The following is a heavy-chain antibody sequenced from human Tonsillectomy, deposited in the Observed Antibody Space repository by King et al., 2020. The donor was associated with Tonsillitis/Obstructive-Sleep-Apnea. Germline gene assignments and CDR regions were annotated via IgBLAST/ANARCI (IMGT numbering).Heavy chain of an antibody. V-gene: IGHV3-64*01. CDR2: ISSDGDST. D-gene: IGHD2-8*01. Sequence: VQLVESGGGLVQPGGSLRLSCAASGFTFSSYAMHWVRQAPGKGLEYVSAISSDGDSTYYANSVKGRFTISRDNPKSTLYLQMGSLRADDMAVYYCARGDEDLVMVYVTCYFDFWGQGALVTVSS. CDR3: ARGDEDLVMVYVTCYFDF. CDR1: GFTFSSYA. J-gene: IGHJ4*02.